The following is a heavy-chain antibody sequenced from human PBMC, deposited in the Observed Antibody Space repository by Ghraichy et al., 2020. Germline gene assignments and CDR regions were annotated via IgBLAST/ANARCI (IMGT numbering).Heavy chain of an antibody. CDR3: ARPRDKCSSTSCPLHYFDY. Sequence: SVKVSCKASGGTFSSYAISWVRQAPGQGLEWMGGIIPIFGTANYAQKFQGRVTITADESTSTAYMELSSLRSEDTAVYYCARPRDKCSSTSCPLHYFDYWGQGTLVTVSS. CDR2: IIPIFGTA. CDR1: GGTFSSYA. D-gene: IGHD2-2*01. J-gene: IGHJ4*02. V-gene: IGHV1-69*13.